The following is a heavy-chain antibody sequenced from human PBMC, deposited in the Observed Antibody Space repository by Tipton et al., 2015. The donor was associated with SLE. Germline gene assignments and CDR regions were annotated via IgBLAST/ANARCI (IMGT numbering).Heavy chain of an antibody. J-gene: IGHJ4*02. CDR3: AKVDRPYCSGGSCYSSYFDY. V-gene: IGHV3-30*02. CDR1: GVPFSSYG. CDR2: IRYDGSNK. D-gene: IGHD2-15*01. Sequence: GSLRLSCAASGVPFSSYGMHWVRQAPGKGLAWGAFIRYDGSNKYYADSVKGRFTISRDNSKNTLYLQMNSLRAEDTAVYYCAKVDRPYCSGGSCYSSYFDYWGQGTLVTVSS.